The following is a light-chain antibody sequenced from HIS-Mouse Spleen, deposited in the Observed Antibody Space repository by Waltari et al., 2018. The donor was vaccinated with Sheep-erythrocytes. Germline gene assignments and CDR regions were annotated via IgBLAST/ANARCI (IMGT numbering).Light chain of an antibody. Sequence: QSVLTQPPSASGTPGQRVTISCSGSSSNIGSNYVYWYQQLPGTAPKLLIYRTNQRPSAVPDRFSGSKSGTSASLASSGLRSEDEADYYCAAWDDSLSGNWVFGGGTKLTVL. J-gene: IGLJ3*02. CDR2: RTN. CDR1: SSNIGSNY. V-gene: IGLV1-47*01. CDR3: AAWDDSLSGNWV.